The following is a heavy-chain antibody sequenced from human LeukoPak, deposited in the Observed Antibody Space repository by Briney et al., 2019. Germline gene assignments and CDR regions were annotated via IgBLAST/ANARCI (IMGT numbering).Heavy chain of an antibody. D-gene: IGHD4-17*01. J-gene: IGHJ6*03. V-gene: IGHV3-21*01. CDR3: ARDRGDSGYYYYYMDV. CDR1: GFTSSSYS. CDR2: ISSSSSYI. Sequence: PGGSLRLSCAASGFTSSSYSMNWVRQAPGKGLEWVSSISSSSSYIYYADSVKGRFTISRDNAKNSLYLQMNSRRAEDTAVYYCARDRGDSGYYYYYMDVWGKGTTVTVSS.